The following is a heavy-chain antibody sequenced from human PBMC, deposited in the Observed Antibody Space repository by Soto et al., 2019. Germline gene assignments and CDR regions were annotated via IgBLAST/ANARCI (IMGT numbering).Heavy chain of an antibody. Sequence: GGSLRLSCAASGFTFDDYAMHWVRQAPGKGLEWVSGISWNSGSIGYADSVKGRFTISRDNAKNSLYLQMNSLRAEDTALYYCAKALGYNWNDAVDYWGQGTLVTVSS. CDR1: GFTFDDYA. J-gene: IGHJ4*02. D-gene: IGHD1-20*01. V-gene: IGHV3-9*01. CDR2: ISWNSGSI. CDR3: AKALGYNWNDAVDY.